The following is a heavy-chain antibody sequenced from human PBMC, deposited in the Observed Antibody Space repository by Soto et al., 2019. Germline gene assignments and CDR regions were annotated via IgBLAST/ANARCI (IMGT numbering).Heavy chain of an antibody. V-gene: IGHV4-4*02. Sequence: QVQLQESGPGLVKPSGTLSLTCAVSGGSITSPNWWSWVRQPPGKGLEWIGEIYHSGSTVYNPSLKSRVTISLDKSKNQFSLKLNSVTAADTAIYYCARPLHDYGDYVHFYGMDVWGQGTTVIVSS. CDR3: ARPLHDYGDYVHFYGMDV. CDR2: IYHSGST. CDR1: GGSITSPNW. D-gene: IGHD4-17*01. J-gene: IGHJ6*02.